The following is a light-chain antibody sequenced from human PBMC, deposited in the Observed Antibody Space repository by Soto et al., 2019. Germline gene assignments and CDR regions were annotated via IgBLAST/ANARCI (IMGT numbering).Light chain of an antibody. J-gene: IGLJ3*02. CDR3: AAWDDSLSGRWV. CDR2: RNN. V-gene: IGLV1-47*01. Sequence: QSVLTQPPSASGTPGQRVTISCSGSSSNIGSNYVYWYQQLPGTAPKLLIYRNNQRPSGVPDRFSGSKSGTSASLAISGLRSEDEAVYYCAAWDDSLSGRWVFGGGTKLTVL. CDR1: SSNIGSNY.